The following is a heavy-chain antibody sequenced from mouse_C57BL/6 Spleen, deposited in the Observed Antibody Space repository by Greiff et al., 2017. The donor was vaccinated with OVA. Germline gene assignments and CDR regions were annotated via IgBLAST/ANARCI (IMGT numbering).Heavy chain of an antibody. D-gene: IGHD1-1*01. CDR3: AVSTVVATGYFDV. J-gene: IGHJ1*03. CDR2: IDPANGNT. V-gene: IGHV14-3*01. Sequence: EVQLQQSVAELVRPGASVKLSCTASGFTIKNTYMHWVKQRPEQGLEWIGRIDPANGNTKYAPKFQGKATITADTSSNQAYLQLSSLTSEDTAIYYCAVSTVVATGYFDVWGTGTTVTVSS. CDR1: GFTIKNTY.